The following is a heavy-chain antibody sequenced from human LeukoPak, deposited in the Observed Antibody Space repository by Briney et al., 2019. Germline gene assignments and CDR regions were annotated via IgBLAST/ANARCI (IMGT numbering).Heavy chain of an antibody. Sequence: SETLSLTCTVSGGSFSSGDYYWSWIRQPPGKGLEWIGYIYYSGSTYYNPSLKSRVTISVDTSKNQFSLKLSSVTAADTAVYYCATGTLTMVRGVRYYYYYMDVWGKGTTVTVSS. V-gene: IGHV4-30-4*08. CDR2: IYYSGST. J-gene: IGHJ6*03. D-gene: IGHD3-10*01. CDR1: GGSFSSGDYY. CDR3: ATGTLTMVRGVRYYYYYMDV.